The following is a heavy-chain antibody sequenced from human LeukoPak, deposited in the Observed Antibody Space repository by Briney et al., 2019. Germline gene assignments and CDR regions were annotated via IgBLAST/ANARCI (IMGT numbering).Heavy chain of an antibody. CDR3: ARDPGQYYDILTGYYTPYYFDY. J-gene: IGHJ4*02. Sequence: ASVKVSCKASGCTFTSYGISWVRQAPGQGLEWMGWISTYNGDTDYTQKLQGRVTMTTETSTSTAYMELRSLRSDDTAVYYCARDPGQYYDILTGYYTPYYFDYWGQGTLVTVSS. CDR2: ISTYNGDT. V-gene: IGHV1-18*01. CDR1: GCTFTSYG. D-gene: IGHD3-9*01.